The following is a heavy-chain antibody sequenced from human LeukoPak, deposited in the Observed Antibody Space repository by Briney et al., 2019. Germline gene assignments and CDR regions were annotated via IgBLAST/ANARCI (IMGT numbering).Heavy chain of an antibody. D-gene: IGHD6-13*01. CDR2: INAGNGNT. Sequence: ASVKVSCKASGYTFTSYAMHWVRQAPGQRLEWMGWINAGNGNTKYSQKFQGRVTITRDTSASTAYMVLSSLRSEDTAVYYCARDLFRIAAAGTRVGRADYWGQGTLVTVSS. CDR3: ARDLFRIAAAGTRVGRADY. CDR1: GYTFTSYA. J-gene: IGHJ4*02. V-gene: IGHV1-3*01.